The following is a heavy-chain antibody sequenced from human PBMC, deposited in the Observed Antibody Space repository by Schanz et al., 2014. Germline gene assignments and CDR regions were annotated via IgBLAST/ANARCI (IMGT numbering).Heavy chain of an antibody. V-gene: IGHV3-74*01. CDR3: AGGKTTGLAY. CDR1: GLTLSDYW. CDR2: IRADGRMT. D-gene: IGHD4-4*01. Sequence: EVQLVESGGGFVQPGGSLRLSCAASGLTLSDYWMHWVRQAPGKGPEWISHIRADGRMTNYAASVEGRFTISRHVAKNTLYLQMYSLRAEDMGVYYCAGGKTTGLAYWGQGTLVAVSS. J-gene: IGHJ4*02.